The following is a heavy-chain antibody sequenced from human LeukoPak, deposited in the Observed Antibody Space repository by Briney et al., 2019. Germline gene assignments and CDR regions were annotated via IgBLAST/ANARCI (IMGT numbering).Heavy chain of an antibody. CDR1: GFTFSSYS. D-gene: IGHD5-18*01. Sequence: NPGGSLRLSCAASGFTFSSYSMNWVRQAPGKGLEWVSSISSSSSYIYYADSVKGRFTISRDNAKNSLYLQMNSLRAEDTAVYYCARDPDRDTAMKTDPWGQGTLVTVSS. V-gene: IGHV3-21*01. CDR3: ARDPDRDTAMKTDP. J-gene: IGHJ5*02. CDR2: ISSSSSYI.